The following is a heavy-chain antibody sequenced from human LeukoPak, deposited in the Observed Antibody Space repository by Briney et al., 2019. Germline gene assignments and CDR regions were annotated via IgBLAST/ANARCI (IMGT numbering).Heavy chain of an antibody. CDR2: ISYDGSNK. V-gene: IGHV3-30*18. Sequence: GRSLRLSYAASGFTFSSYGMHWVRQAPGKGLEWVAVISYDGSNKYYADSVKGRFTISRDNSKNTLYLQMNSLRAEDTAVYYCAKTTYSSGWYIDYWGQGALVTVSS. CDR3: AKTTYSSGWYIDY. CDR1: GFTFSSYG. D-gene: IGHD6-19*01. J-gene: IGHJ4*02.